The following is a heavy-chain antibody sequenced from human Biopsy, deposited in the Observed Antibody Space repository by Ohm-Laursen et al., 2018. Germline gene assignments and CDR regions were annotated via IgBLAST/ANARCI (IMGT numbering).Heavy chain of an antibody. CDR3: AKPADSYGSEFYFDY. V-gene: IGHV3-23*01. Sequence: GSLRLSRTASGFTFSSYAMTWVRQAPGKGLGRVSVINTSGGSTHYAVSVKGRFTISRDNSKNTLYLRMNSLRAEDTAVYYCAKPADSYGSEFYFDYWGQGTLVTVSS. J-gene: IGHJ4*02. CDR2: INTSGGST. CDR1: GFTFSSYA. D-gene: IGHD4-17*01.